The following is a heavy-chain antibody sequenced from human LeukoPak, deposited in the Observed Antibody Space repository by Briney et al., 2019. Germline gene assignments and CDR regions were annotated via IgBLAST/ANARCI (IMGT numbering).Heavy chain of an antibody. V-gene: IGHV4-61*02. J-gene: IGHJ4*02. CDR1: GGSISSGSYY. CDR2: IYTSGST. Sequence: SSETLSLTCTVSGGSISSGSYYWSWIRQPAGKGLEWIGRIYTSGSTNYNPSLKSRVTISVDTSKNQFSLKLSSVTAADTAVYYCARDPDYWGQGTLVTVSS. CDR3: ARDPDY.